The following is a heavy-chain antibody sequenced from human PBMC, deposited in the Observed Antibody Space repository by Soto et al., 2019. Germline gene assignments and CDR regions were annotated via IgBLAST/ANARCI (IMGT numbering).Heavy chain of an antibody. CDR3: ARQRYYYYMDV. V-gene: IGHV4-59*01. Sequence: TSETLSLTCTVSGGSISSYYWSWIRQPPGKGLEWIGYIYYSGSTNYNPSLKSRVTISVDTSKNQFFLKLSSVTAADTAVYYCARQRYYYYMDVWGKGTTVTVSS. J-gene: IGHJ6*03. D-gene: IGHD6-25*01. CDR2: IYYSGST. CDR1: GGSISSYY.